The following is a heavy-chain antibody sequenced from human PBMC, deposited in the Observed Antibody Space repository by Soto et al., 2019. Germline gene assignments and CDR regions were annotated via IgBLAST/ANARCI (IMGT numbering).Heavy chain of an antibody. V-gene: IGHV4-31*02. CDR1: GVSIRGSFCY. CDR3: ASCITIFGVVPYLGNWVEP. CDR2: IYYSGST. J-gene: IGHJ5*02. Sequence: SLTYAASGVSIRGSFCYLRKLKQPPAKGLEWIGYIYYSGSTYYNPSLKSRVTISVDTSKNQFYLKLSSVTAADTAVYYCASCITIFGVVPYLGNWVEPRGHGTLV. D-gene: IGHD3-3*01.